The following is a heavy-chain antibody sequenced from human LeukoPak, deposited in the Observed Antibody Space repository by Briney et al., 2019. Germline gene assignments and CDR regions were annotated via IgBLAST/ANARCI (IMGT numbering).Heavy chain of an antibody. CDR1: GGSFSGYY. J-gene: IGHJ6*03. CDR3: ASKRYCSGGSCYSHYYYYYMDV. CDR2: LNHSGST. Sequence: SETLSLTCAVYGGSFSGYYWSWIPQPPGKGLEWIGELNHSGSTNYTPSLKSRDTISVDTPKNQFSLKLSSVTAADTAVYYCASKRYCSGGSCYSHYYYYYMDVWGKGTTVTVSS. V-gene: IGHV4-34*01. D-gene: IGHD2-15*01.